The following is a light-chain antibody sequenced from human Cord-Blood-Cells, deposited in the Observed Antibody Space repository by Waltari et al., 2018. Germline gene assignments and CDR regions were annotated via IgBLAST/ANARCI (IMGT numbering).Light chain of an antibody. J-gene: IGKJ2*01. Sequence: EIVLTQSPGTLSLSPGERATLSCRASQSVSSSYLAWYQQNPGQAPRLLIYGASSRATGIPDRFSGSGSGTDFTLTISRLEPEDCAVYYCQQYGSSPRVYTFGQGTKLEIK. CDR2: GAS. CDR3: QQYGSSPRVYT. V-gene: IGKV3-20*01. CDR1: QSVSSSY.